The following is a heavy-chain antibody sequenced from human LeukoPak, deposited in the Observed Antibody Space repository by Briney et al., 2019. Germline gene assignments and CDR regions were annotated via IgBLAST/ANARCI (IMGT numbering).Heavy chain of an antibody. J-gene: IGHJ4*02. V-gene: IGHV1-24*01. CDR2: FDPEDGET. D-gene: IGHD3-22*01. Sequence: GASVKVSCKVSGYTLTEFSMHWVRQAPGKGLEWMGGFDPEDGETIYAQELQGRVTMTKDTSTDTAYMELSRLRSEDTAVYYCATWYYYDSSDYYLADYWGQGTLVTVSS. CDR1: GYTLTEFS. CDR3: ATWYYYDSSDYYLADY.